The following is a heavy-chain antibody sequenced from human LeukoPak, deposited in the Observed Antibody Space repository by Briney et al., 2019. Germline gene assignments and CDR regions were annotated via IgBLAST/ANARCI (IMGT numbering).Heavy chain of an antibody. CDR3: TTEVVYYGSGSYFAPSIAFDI. J-gene: IGHJ3*02. Sequence: AGGSRRLSCAASGFTFSNAWMSWVRQAPGKGLEWVGRIKSKTDGGTTDYAAPVKGRFTISRDDSKNTLYLQMNSLKTEDTAVYYCTTEVVYYGSGSYFAPSIAFDIWGQGTMVTVSS. CDR2: IKSKTDGGTT. V-gene: IGHV3-15*01. D-gene: IGHD3-10*01. CDR1: GFTFSNAW.